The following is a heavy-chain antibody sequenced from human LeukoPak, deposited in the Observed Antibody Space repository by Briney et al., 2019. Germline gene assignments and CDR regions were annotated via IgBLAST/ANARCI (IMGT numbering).Heavy chain of an antibody. CDR2: IIPIFGAA. CDR1: GGTFSTNA. J-gene: IGHJ5*02. CDR3: ARRDCSGGSCYSDYRNWFDP. V-gene: IGHV1-69*13. Sequence: SVKVSCKASGGTFSTNAISWVRQAPGQGLEWMATIIPIFGAANYAPKFQGRVTITADESTSTAYMELSSLRSEDTAVYYCARRDCSGGSCYSDYRNWFDPWGQGTLVTVSS. D-gene: IGHD2-15*01.